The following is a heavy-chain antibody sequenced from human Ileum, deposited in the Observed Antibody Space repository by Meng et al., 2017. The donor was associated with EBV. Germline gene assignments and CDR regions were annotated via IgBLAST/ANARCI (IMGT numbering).Heavy chain of an antibody. J-gene: IGHJ5*02. V-gene: IGHV6-1*01. CDR3: ATSRIAKFDR. Sequence: QLQLHGSGPGRGQPSQSLSPAWCISGDSVSSDKTDWDWIRQSPTRGLEWLGRTYRRSRWYYDYALSVKSRINISPDTSKNQVSLQLNSVTDEDTGIYYCATSRIAKFDRWGQGTLVTVSS. CDR1: GDSVSSDKTD. CDR2: TYRRSRWYY.